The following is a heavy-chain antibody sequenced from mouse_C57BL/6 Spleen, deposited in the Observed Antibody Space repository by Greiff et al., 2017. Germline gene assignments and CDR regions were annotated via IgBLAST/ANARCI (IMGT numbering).Heavy chain of an antibody. D-gene: IGHD2-10*01. V-gene: IGHV1-15*01. CDR3: TRPSYGNLFDY. CDR1: GYTFTDYE. J-gene: IGHJ2*01. Sequence: QVQLKQSGAELVRPGASVTLSCKASGYTFTDYEMHWVKQTPVHGLEWIGAIDPETGGTAYNQKFKGKAILTADKSSSTAYMELRSLTSEDSAVYYCTRPSYGNLFDYWGQGTTLTVSS. CDR2: IDPETGGT.